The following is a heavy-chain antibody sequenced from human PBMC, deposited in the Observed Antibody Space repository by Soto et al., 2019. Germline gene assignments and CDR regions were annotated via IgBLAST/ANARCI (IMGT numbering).Heavy chain of an antibody. CDR1: GGSISSGDYY. CDR3: AREKGAYYWYFDL. V-gene: IGHV4-30-4*01. Sequence: QVQLQESGPGLVKPSQTLSLTCTVSGGSISSGDYYWSWIRQPPGKGLEWIGYIYYSGSTYYNPSPKSRVTISVDTPKNQFSLKLSSVTAADTAVYYCAREKGAYYWYFDLWGRGTLVTVSS. J-gene: IGHJ2*01. CDR2: IYYSGST.